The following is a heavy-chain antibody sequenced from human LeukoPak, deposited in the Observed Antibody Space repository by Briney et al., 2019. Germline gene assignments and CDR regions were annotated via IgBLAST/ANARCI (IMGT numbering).Heavy chain of an antibody. CDR1: GGSISGYH. D-gene: IGHD5-24*01. CDR3: TRLGRDGFNFGRYYFER. V-gene: IGHV4-59*08. Sequence: SSETLSLTCTVSGGSISGYHWSLVRQPPGKELEWMAYIYYSGSANYNPSLRSRLTISVDTSKNHFSLNLTSVSAADTAVYYCTRLGRDGFNFGRYYFERWGQGTLVTVSS. CDR2: IYYSGSA. J-gene: IGHJ4*02.